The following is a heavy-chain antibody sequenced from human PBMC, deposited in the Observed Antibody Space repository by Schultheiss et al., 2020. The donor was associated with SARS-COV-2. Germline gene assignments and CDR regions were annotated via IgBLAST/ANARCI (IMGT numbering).Heavy chain of an antibody. CDR2: ISYDGSNK. D-gene: IGHD3-3*01. V-gene: IGHV3-30*01. CDR1: GFTFSSYA. J-gene: IGHJ4*02. CDR3: ARGMGGFGFDY. Sequence: GGSLRLSCAASGFTFSSYAMHWVRQAPGKGLEWVAVISYDGSNKYYADSVKGRFTISRDNSKNTLYLQMNSLRAEDTAVYYCARGMGGFGFDYWGQGTLVTVSS.